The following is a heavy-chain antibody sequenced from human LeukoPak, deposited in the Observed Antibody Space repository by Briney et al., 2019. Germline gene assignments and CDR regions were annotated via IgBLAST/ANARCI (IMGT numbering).Heavy chain of an antibody. CDR2: IYYSGST. Sequence: PSETLSLTCTVSGGSISSHYWSWIRQPPGKGLEWIGYIYYSGSTNYNPSLKSRVTISIDTSKNQFSLKLSSVTAADTAVYYCARVGRDGSGTYYIYYYYYMDVWGKGTTVTVSS. CDR1: GGSISSHY. J-gene: IGHJ6*03. D-gene: IGHD3-10*01. V-gene: IGHV4-59*11. CDR3: ARVGRDGSGTYYIYYYYYMDV.